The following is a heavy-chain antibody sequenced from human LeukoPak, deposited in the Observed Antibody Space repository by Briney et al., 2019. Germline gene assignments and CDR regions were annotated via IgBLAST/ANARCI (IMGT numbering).Heavy chain of an antibody. CDR2: INHSGST. CDR3: ARVGDTAMVRGGGKIDY. V-gene: IGHV4-34*01. J-gene: IGHJ4*02. D-gene: IGHD5-18*01. Sequence: SETLSLTCAVYGGSFSGYYWSWIRQPPGKGLEWIGEINHSGSTNYNPSLKSRVTISVDTSKNQFSLKLSSVTAADTAVYYCARVGDTAMVRGGGKIDYWGQGTLVTVSS. CDR1: GGSFSGYY.